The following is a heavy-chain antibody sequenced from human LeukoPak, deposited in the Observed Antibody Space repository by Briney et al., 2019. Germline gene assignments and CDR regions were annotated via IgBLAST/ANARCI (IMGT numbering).Heavy chain of an antibody. CDR2: ISWDGGST. J-gene: IGHJ4*02. V-gene: IGHV3-43*01. D-gene: IGHD3-22*01. CDR3: AKPYYYDSSGYLTN. CDR1: GFTFDDYT. Sequence: GGSLRLSCAASGFTFDDYTMHWVRQAPGKGLEWVSLISWDGGSTYYADSVKGRFTISRDNSKNSLYLQMNSLRTEDTALYYCAKPYYYDSSGYLTNWGQGSLVTVSS.